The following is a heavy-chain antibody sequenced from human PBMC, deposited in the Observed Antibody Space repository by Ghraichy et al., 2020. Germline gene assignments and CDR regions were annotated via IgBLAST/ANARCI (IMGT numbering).Heavy chain of an antibody. Sequence: SGPTLVKPTQTLTLTCTFSGFSFNIVGEGVAWIRQPPGKALECLGLIYWDDDKRYSPSLKSRLTITKDTSKTQVVLTLTNLDPLDTATYFCAHKPRHDSGDYYFDFWGQGTQVTVSS. CDR3: AHKPRHDSGDYYFDF. CDR1: GFSFNIVGEG. D-gene: IGHD4-17*01. V-gene: IGHV2-5*02. CDR2: IYWDDDK. J-gene: IGHJ4*02.